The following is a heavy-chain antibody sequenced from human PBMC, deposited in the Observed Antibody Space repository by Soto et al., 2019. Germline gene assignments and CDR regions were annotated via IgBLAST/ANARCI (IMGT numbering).Heavy chain of an antibody. Sequence: SETLSLTCTVSGGSISSYYWGWIRQPPGQGLEWIGYIHDSGATNYNPSLRSRVSISVDTSKTQFSLKLNYVTAADSAVYYCARVDGEWDAFDIWGQGTMVTVSS. CDR3: ARVDGEWDAFDI. CDR1: GGSISSYY. J-gene: IGHJ3*02. V-gene: IGHV4-59*01. D-gene: IGHD3-10*01. CDR2: IHDSGAT.